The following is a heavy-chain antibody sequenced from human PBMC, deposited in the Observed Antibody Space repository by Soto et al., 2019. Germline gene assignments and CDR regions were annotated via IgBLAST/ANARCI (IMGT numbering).Heavy chain of an antibody. V-gene: IGHV4-34*01. CDR3: ARGKLQPNYDMDD. CDR2: INHRGRT. J-gene: IGHJ6*03. CDR1: GGSFSGYY. Sequence: QVQLQQWGAGLLKPSETLSLTCAVYGGSFSGYYWSWIRQPPGKGLEWIGEINHRGRTNYNPSLTSRVTISVDTSKNQFSLNLSSVTAAETAVYYCARGKLQPNYDMDDWGKGTTVTVSS.